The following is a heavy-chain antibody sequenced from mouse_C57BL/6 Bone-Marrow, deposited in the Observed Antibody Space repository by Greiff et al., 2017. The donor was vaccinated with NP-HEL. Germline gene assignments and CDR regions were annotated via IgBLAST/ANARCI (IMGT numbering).Heavy chain of an antibody. V-gene: IGHV1-54*01. Sequence: VKLQQSGAELVRPGTSVKVSCKASGYAFTNYLIEWVKQRPGQGLEWIGVINPGSGGTNYNEKFKGKATLTADKSSSTAYMQLSSLTSEDSAVYFCARKEDYYGSDWYFDVWGTGTTVTVSS. CDR3: ARKEDYYGSDWYFDV. CDR1: GYAFTNYL. J-gene: IGHJ1*03. CDR2: INPGSGGT. D-gene: IGHD1-1*01.